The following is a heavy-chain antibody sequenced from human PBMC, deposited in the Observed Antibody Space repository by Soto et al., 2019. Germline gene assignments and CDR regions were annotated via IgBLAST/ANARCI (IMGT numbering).Heavy chain of an antibody. Sequence: SETLSLTCAVSGGSISSGGYSWSWIRQPPGKGLEWIGYIYHSGSTYYNPSLKSRVTISVDTSKNQFSLKLRSVTAADTAVYYCASMGYHYGSGSYPLDYWGQGTLVTVSS. CDR1: GGSISSGGYS. CDR2: IYHSGST. CDR3: ASMGYHYGSGSYPLDY. D-gene: IGHD3-10*01. J-gene: IGHJ4*02. V-gene: IGHV4-30-2*01.